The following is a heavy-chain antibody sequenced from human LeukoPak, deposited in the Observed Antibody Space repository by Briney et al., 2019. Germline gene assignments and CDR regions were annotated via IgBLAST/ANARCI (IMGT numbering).Heavy chain of an antibody. J-gene: IGHJ5*02. V-gene: IGHV4-30-2*01. CDR2: IYHSGST. CDR1: GGSISSGGYY. Sequence: SETLSLTCTVSGGSISSGGYYWSWIRQPPGEGLEWIGYIYHSGSTYYNPSLKSRVTISVDRSKNQFSLKLSSVTAADTAVYYCARNRHYDSSGLFDPWGQGTLVTVSS. D-gene: IGHD3-22*01. CDR3: ARNRHYDSSGLFDP.